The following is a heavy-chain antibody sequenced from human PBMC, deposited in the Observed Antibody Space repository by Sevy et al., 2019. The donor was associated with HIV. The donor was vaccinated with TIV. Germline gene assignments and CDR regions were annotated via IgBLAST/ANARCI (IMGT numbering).Heavy chain of an antibody. CDR1: GYTFTTQV. CDR2: INTKTGNP. V-gene: IGHV7-4-1*02. CDR3: ARSPYAESREDVRGFAY. J-gene: IGHJ4*02. D-gene: IGHD3-16*01. Sequence: ASVKVSCRTSGYTFTTQVINWVRQAPGQGLEWMGWINTKTGNPTYAQDFTGRIVFSVDTSVNTAYLQINNLKTADTAVYYCARSPYAESREDVRGFAYWGQGTLVTVSS.